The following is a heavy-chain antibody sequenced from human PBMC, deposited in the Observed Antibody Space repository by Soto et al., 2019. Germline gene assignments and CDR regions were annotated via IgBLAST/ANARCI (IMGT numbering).Heavy chain of an antibody. CDR1: GFTFSSYW. Sequence: EVQLVESGGGLVQPGGSLRLSCAASGFTFSSYWMSWVRQAPGKGLEWVANIKQDGSEKYYVDSVKGRFTISRDNANNSLSLQMNSVRAEDTAVYYCARDSNLGAAFKIMTTVTLDYWGQGTLVTVSS. J-gene: IGHJ4*02. V-gene: IGHV3-7*05. CDR2: IKQDGSEK. D-gene: IGHD4-17*01. CDR3: ARDSNLGAAFKIMTTVTLDY.